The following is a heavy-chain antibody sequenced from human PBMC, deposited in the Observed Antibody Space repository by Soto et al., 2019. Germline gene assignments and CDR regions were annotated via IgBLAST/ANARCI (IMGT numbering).Heavy chain of an antibody. J-gene: IGHJ2*01. CDR3: ARSLYYDSTTQSPGWYFDL. D-gene: IGHD3-22*01. CDR2: IYYSGST. V-gene: IGHV4-59*01. CDR1: GGSISSYY. Sequence: TSETLSLTCTVSGGSISSYYWSWIRQPPGKGLEWIGYIYYSGSTNYNPSLKSRVTISVDTSKNQFSLKLSSVTAADTAVYYCARSLYYDSTTQSPGWYFDLWGRGTLVTVSS.